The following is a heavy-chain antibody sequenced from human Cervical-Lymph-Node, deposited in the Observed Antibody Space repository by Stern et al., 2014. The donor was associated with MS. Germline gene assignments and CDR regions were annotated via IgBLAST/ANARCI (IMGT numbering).Heavy chain of an antibody. Sequence: QVQLVESGPGLVKPSETLSLTCTVSGGSVSSGSYYWSWIRQPPGKGLEWIGYIYYSGSTNYNPSLKSRVTISVDTSKNQFSLKLSSVTAADTAVYYCASVGATTDYYGMDVWGQGTTVTVSS. J-gene: IGHJ6*02. CDR1: GGSVSSGSYY. CDR2: IYYSGST. CDR3: ASVGATTDYYGMDV. V-gene: IGHV4-61*01. D-gene: IGHD1-26*01.